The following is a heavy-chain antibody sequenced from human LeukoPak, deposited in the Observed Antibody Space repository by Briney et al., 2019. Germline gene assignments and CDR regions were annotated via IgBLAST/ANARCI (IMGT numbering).Heavy chain of an antibody. CDR3: ATISRSVSSHFDY. D-gene: IGHD1-26*01. Sequence: PGGSLRLSCAASGFTFSTYWMHWVRQAQGKELVWVSRINGDGSTTDYADSVKGRFTISRDNAKNTLYLQMNSLRADDTSVYYCATISRSVSSHFDYWGQGTLVTVSS. CDR2: INGDGSTT. CDR1: GFTFSTYW. V-gene: IGHV3-74*01. J-gene: IGHJ4*02.